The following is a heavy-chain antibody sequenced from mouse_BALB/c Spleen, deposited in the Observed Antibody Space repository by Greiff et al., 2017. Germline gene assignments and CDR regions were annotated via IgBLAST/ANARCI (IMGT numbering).Heavy chain of an antibody. Sequence: VQLQQSGPGLVAPSQSLSITCTVSGFSLTGYGVNWVRRPPGKGLEWLGMIWGDGSTDYNSALKSRLSISKDNSKSQVFLKMNSLQTDDTARYYCARALWFLYAMDYWGQGTSVTVSS. J-gene: IGHJ4*01. CDR1: GFSLTGYG. V-gene: IGHV2-6-7*01. CDR3: ARALWFLYAMDY. D-gene: IGHD2-2*01. CDR2: IWGDGST.